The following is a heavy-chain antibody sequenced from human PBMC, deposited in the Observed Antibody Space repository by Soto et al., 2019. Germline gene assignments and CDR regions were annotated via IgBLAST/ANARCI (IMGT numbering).Heavy chain of an antibody. Sequence: QVQLQESGPGLVKPSETMSLSCTVSGGSISSYYWSWFRQSPGKRMEWIGYVHHSWGSSYNPSLQSRVAISLVTSKSQFSLKVTSVTATDTAVYYCARQGFGPLHGLVEVWGQGTTVTVSS. CDR1: GGSISSYY. V-gene: IGHV4-59*08. CDR2: VHHSWGS. CDR3: ARQGFGPLHGLVEV. D-gene: IGHD3-10*01. J-gene: IGHJ6*02.